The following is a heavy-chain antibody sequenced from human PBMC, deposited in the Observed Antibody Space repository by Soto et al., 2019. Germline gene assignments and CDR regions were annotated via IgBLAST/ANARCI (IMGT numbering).Heavy chain of an antibody. CDR1: GVSIKTNDYY. D-gene: IGHD2-21*02. Sequence: PSETLSLTCIVSGVSIKTNDYYWGWVRQPPGKGLEWIGNIFYGGSTFYNPSLRTRVSMSIDTSKDQFSLKLKSVTAADTALYFCARQRTSVVTQAYFDVWGPGSLVTVSS. J-gene: IGHJ4*02. CDR3: ARQRTSVVTQAYFDV. V-gene: IGHV4-39*01. CDR2: IFYGGST.